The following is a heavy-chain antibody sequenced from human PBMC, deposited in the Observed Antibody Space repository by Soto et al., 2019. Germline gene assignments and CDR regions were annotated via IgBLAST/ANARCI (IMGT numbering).Heavy chain of an antibody. CDR2: ISAYNGNT. D-gene: IGHD6-19*01. CDR3: ARASGTSIAVPGKGADF. Sequence: QVHLVQSKAAVKKPGASVKVSCEASGYTFIDYGISWVRQAPGQGLEWMGWISAYNGNTNYAQNFQGRVTMTTSTSRSTAYMELRSLRSDDTAVYYCARASGTSIAVPGKGADFWGQGTLVTVSS. J-gene: IGHJ4*02. CDR1: GYTFIDYG. V-gene: IGHV1-18*01.